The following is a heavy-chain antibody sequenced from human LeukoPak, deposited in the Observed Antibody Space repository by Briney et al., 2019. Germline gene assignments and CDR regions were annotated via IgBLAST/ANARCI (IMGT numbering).Heavy chain of an antibody. CDR3: ARDGYSSGCSP. CDR2: ISHSGST. D-gene: IGHD6-19*01. J-gene: IGHJ5*02. V-gene: IGHV4-34*01. CDR1: GGSFSGYY. Sequence: SETLSLTCAVYGGSFSGYYWSWIRQPPGKGLEWIGDISHSGSTNYNPSLKSRVTISVDKSKNQFSLKLSSVTAADTAVYYRARDGYSSGCSPWGQGTLVTVSS.